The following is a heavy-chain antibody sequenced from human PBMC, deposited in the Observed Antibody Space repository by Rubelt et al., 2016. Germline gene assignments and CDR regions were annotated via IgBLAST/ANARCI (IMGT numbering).Heavy chain of an antibody. CDR2: IAWDDDK. CDR1: GFSLSTSGMC. J-gene: IGHJ4*02. Sequence: QVTLRESGPALVRPTQTLTLTCTFSGFSLSTSGMCVSWIRQLPGKALEWLALIAWDDDKYYSTSLRTRLTISKDTSKNQVVLTMTDMDPVDTATYYCARTQTETEPDYWGQGTLVTVSS. CDR3: ARTQTETEPDY. D-gene: IGHD1-1*01. V-gene: IGHV2-70*01.